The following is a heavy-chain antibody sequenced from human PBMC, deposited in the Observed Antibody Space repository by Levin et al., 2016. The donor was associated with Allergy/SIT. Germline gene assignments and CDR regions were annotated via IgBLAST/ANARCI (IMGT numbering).Heavy chain of an antibody. V-gene: IGHV3-23*01. J-gene: IGHJ6*03. Sequence: GESLKISCAASGFTFSSYAMSWVRQAPGKGLEWVSVISGSGDRTFYADSVKGRFTISRDNSKSTLYLQMNRLRAEDTALYYCAKDQEIQEIRSYMDVWGKGTTVTVSS. CDR1: GFTFSSYA. D-gene: IGHD3-16*02. CDR3: AKDQEIQEIRSYMDV. CDR2: ISGSGDRT.